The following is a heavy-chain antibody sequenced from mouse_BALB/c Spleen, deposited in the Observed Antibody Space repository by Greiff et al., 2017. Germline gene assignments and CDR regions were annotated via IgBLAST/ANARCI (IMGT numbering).Heavy chain of an antibody. V-gene: IGHV3-2*02. CDR3: ARGGPFAY. J-gene: IGHJ3*01. CDR2: ISYSGST. Sequence: VQLQQSGPGLVKPSQSLSLTCTVTGYSITSDYAWNWIRQFPGNKLEWMGYISYSGSTSYNPSLKSRISITRDTSKNQFFLQLNSVTTEDTATYYCARGGPFAYWGQGTLVTVSA. CDR1: GYSITSDYA.